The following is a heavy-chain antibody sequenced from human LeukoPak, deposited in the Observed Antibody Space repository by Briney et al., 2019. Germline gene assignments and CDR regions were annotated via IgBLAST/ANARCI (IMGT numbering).Heavy chain of an antibody. V-gene: IGHV1-8*01. Sequence: ASVKVSCTASGYTFTSYDINWVRQATGQGLEWMGWMNPNSGNTDYAQKFQGRVTMTRNTSISTAYMELSSLRSEDTAVYYCARGDSYCSGGSCFVGDWFDPWGQGTLVTVSS. CDR3: ARGDSYCSGGSCFVGDWFDP. CDR2: MNPNSGNT. CDR1: GYTFTSYD. D-gene: IGHD2-15*01. J-gene: IGHJ5*02.